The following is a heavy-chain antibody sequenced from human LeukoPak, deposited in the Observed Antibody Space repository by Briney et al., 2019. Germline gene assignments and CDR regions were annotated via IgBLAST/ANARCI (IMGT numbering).Heavy chain of an antibody. V-gene: IGHV4-59*08. CDR1: GGSISSYF. J-gene: IGHJ4*02. CDR2: IYYSGST. CDR3: ARHDSSSGLPYYFDY. D-gene: IGHD1-26*01. Sequence: SETLSLTCTVSGGSISSYFWSWIRQPPGKGLEWIGYIYYSGSTNYNPSLKSRVTISVDTSKNQFSLILSSVTAADTAVYYCARHDSSSGLPYYFDYWRQGTLVTVSS.